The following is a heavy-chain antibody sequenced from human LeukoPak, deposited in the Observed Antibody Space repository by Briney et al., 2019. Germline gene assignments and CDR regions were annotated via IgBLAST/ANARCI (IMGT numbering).Heavy chain of an antibody. D-gene: IGHD5-12*01. Sequence: GASVKVSCKASGYTFTSYGISWVRQAPGQGLEWMGWINPNSGGTNYSQKFQGRVTMTRDTSISTAYMELSRLRSDDTAVYYCARALDIVATPYGYWGQGTLVTVSS. CDR3: ARALDIVATPYGY. CDR1: GYTFTSYG. J-gene: IGHJ4*02. V-gene: IGHV1-2*02. CDR2: INPNSGGT.